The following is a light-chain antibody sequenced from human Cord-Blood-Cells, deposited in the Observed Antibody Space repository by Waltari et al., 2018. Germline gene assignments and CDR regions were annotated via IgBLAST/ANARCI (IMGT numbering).Light chain of an antibody. CDR3: HHSSSLPT. CDR1: QSIGSS. J-gene: IGKJ2*01. V-gene: IGKV6-21*01. CDR2: YAS. Sequence: EIVLTQSPDFQSVTPKEKVTIPCRASQSIGSSLSWYQQKPDQSPKLLIKYASQAFSGVPWVFSGSGSGTDFTLTINSLEAEVAATYYCHHSSSLPTFGQGTKLEIK.